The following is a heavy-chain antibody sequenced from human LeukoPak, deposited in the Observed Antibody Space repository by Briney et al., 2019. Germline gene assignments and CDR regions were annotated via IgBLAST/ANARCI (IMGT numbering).Heavy chain of an antibody. CDR2: IYYSGST. J-gene: IGHJ5*02. Sequence: SETLSLTCTVSGGSISSGGHYWSWIRQHPGKGLEWIGYIYYSGSTYYNPSLKSRITISVDTSKNQFSLKLSSVTAADTAVYYCARANYDFWSGTRGPFDPWGQGTLVTVSS. V-gene: IGHV4-31*03. CDR3: ARANYDFWSGTRGPFDP. CDR1: GGSISSGGHY. D-gene: IGHD3-3*01.